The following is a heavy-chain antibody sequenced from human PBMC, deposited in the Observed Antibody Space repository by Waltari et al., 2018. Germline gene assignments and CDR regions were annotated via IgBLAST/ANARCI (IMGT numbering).Heavy chain of an antibody. CDR2: IIPIFGTA. J-gene: IGHJ4*02. V-gene: IGHV1-69*01. Sequence: QVQLVQSGAEVKKPGSSVKVSCKASGGTFSSYAISWVRQANGHGLEWMGGIIPIFGTANYAQKFQGRVTITADESTSTAYMELSSLRSEDTAVYYCASHSRIVVVVAATPPFDYWGQGTLVTVSS. CDR3: ASHSRIVVVVAATPPFDY. D-gene: IGHD2-15*01. CDR1: GGTFSSYA.